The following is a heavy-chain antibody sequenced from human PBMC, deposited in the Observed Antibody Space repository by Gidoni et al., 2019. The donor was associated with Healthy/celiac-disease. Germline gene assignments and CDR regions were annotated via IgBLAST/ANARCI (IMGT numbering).Heavy chain of an antibody. Sequence: QVQLQQWGAGLWKPSETLSLTCADSGGSFSGYYWSLIRQPPGKGLEWIGDINHSGSTNYNPSLKSRVTISVNTSKNQFSLMLSSVTAADTAVYYCARDAGIAARRFDYLCQGTLVTVSS. CDR1: GGSFSGYY. J-gene: IGHJ4*02. CDR3: ARDAGIAARRFDY. D-gene: IGHD6-6*01. CDR2: INHSGST. V-gene: IGHV4-34*01.